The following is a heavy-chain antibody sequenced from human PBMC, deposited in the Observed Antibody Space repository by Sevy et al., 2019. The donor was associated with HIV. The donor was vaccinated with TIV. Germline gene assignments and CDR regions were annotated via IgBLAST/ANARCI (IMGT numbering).Heavy chain of an antibody. D-gene: IGHD1-26*01. CDR1: GFTFSSYA. V-gene: IGHV3-30-3*01. CDR2: ISYDGSNK. CDR3: ASEGGATLDY. Sequence: GGSLRLSCAASGFTFSSYAMHWVRQAPGKGLEWVAVISYDGSNKYYADSVKGRFTISRDNSKNTLYLQMNSLRAEDTAVYYCASEGGATLDYWGQRTLVTVSS. J-gene: IGHJ4*02.